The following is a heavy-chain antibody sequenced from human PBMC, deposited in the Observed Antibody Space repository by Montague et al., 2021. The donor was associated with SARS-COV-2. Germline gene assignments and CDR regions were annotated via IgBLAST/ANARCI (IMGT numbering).Heavy chain of an antibody. D-gene: IGHD3-22*01. J-gene: IGHJ6*02. V-gene: IGHV4-39*07. CDR2: IYYSGST. Sequence: SETLSLTCTVSGGSISSSSYYWGWIRQPPGKGLEWIGSIYYSGSTYYNPSLKSRVTISVDTSKNQFSLKLSSVSAADTPVYYCARDTRITMVVVVQGYGMDVWGQGTTVTVSS. CDR3: ARDTRITMVVVVQGYGMDV. CDR1: GGSISSSSYY.